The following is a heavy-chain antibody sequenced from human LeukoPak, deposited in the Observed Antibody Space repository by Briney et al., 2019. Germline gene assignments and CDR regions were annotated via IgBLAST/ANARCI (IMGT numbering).Heavy chain of an antibody. CDR1: GGTFSSYA. Sequence: SVTVSCKTSGGTFSSYAISWVRQAPGQGLEWMRGIIPIFGTANYAQKFQGRVTITADKSTSTAHMELSSLRSEDTAVYYCARDISPYDFWSGHPFDPWGQGTLVTVSS. CDR3: ARDISPYDFWSGHPFDP. CDR2: IIPIFGTA. D-gene: IGHD3-3*01. J-gene: IGHJ5*02. V-gene: IGHV1-69*06.